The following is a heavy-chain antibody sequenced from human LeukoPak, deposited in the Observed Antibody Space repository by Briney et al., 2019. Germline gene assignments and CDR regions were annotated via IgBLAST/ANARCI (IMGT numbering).Heavy chain of an antibody. V-gene: IGHV1-3*01. CDR2: INAGNGNT. CDR1: GYTFTSYA. D-gene: IGHD3-9*01. Sequence: ASVKVSCKASGYTFTSYAMHWVRQAPGQRLEWMGWINAGNGNTKYSQKFQGRVTITRDTSASTAYMELSSLRSEDTAVYYCARHPTSFDWLRDWGQGTLVTVSS. J-gene: IGHJ4*02. CDR3: ARHPTSFDWLRD.